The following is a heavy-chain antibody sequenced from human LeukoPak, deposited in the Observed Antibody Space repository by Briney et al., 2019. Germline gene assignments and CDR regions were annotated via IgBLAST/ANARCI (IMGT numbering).Heavy chain of an antibody. D-gene: IGHD3-22*01. CDR3: ARDSDSSSYCDY. CDR1: GFTFSSYS. V-gene: IGHV3-21*01. J-gene: IGHJ4*02. CDR2: ISSSSSYI. Sequence: GSLRLSCAASGFTFSSYSLNWVRQAPGKGLEWVSSISSSSSYIYYADSVKGRFTISRDNAKNSLYLQMNSLRAEDTAVYYCARDSDSSSYCDYWGQGTLVTVSS.